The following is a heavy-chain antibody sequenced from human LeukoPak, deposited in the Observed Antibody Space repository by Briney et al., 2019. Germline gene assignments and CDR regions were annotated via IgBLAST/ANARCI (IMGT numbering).Heavy chain of an antibody. D-gene: IGHD2-2*01. CDR3: AKGPTFYQLLMRY. Sequence: PGGSLRLSCAASGFTFSSYGMTWVRQAPGKGLEWVSAISGSGGSTYYADSVKGRFTISRDNSKNTLFLQMNSLRAEDTAVYYCAKGPTFYQLLMRYWGQGTLVTVSS. CDR2: ISGSGGST. J-gene: IGHJ4*02. V-gene: IGHV3-23*01. CDR1: GFTFSSYG.